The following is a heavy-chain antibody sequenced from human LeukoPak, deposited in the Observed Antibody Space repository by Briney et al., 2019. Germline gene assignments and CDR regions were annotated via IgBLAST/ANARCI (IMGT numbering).Heavy chain of an antibody. D-gene: IGHD3-22*01. CDR1: GFTFDDYT. V-gene: IGHV3-43*01. CDR3: ANLGYDSSGRGMDV. CDR2: ISWDGGST. Sequence: GGSLRLSCAASGFTFDDYTMHWVRQAPGKGLEWVSLISWDGGSTYYADSVKGRFTISRDNSKNSLYLQTNSLRTEDTALYYCANLGYDSSGRGMDVWGQGTTVTVSS. J-gene: IGHJ6*02.